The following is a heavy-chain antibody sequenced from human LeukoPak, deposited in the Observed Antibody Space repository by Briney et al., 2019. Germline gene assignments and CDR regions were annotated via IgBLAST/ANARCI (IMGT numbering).Heavy chain of an antibody. CDR2: IYYSGST. V-gene: IGHV4-39*01. CDR1: CGSISSSSYY. CDR3: ARRPGGNTYGYWFDP. Sequence: PSETLSLTCSVSCGSISSSSYYWGWIRQPPGKGLEWIGNIYYSGSTYYNPSLKSRVTISVDTSKNQFSLKLSSVTAADTAVYYCARRPGGNTYGYWFDPWGQGTLVTVSS. J-gene: IGHJ5*02. D-gene: IGHD5-18*01.